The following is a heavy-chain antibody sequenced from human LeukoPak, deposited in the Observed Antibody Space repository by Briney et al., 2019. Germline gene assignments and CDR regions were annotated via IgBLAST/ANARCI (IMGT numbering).Heavy chain of an antibody. D-gene: IGHD3-10*01. CDR3: ARGRGVLLWFGESPNFDY. CDR2: INHSGST. Sequence: ASETLSLTCAVYGGSFSGYYWSWIRQPPGKGLEWIGEINHSGSTNYNPSLKSRVTISVDTPKNQFSLKLSSVTAADTAVYYCARGRGVLLWFGESPNFDYWGQGTLVTVSS. J-gene: IGHJ4*02. CDR1: GGSFSGYY. V-gene: IGHV4-34*01.